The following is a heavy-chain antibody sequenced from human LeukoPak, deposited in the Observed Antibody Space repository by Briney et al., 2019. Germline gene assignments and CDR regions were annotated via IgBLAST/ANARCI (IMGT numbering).Heavy chain of an antibody. D-gene: IGHD4-23*01. J-gene: IGHJ4*02. V-gene: IGHV1-46*01. Sequence: ASVKVSCKASGYTFTGNYIHWVRQAPGQGLEWMGIINPSGGSTSYAQKFQGRVTMTRDTSTSTVYMELSSLRSEDTAVYYCASHHDYGGKAFDYWGQGTLVTVSS. CDR3: ASHHDYGGKAFDY. CDR2: INPSGGST. CDR1: GYTFTGNY.